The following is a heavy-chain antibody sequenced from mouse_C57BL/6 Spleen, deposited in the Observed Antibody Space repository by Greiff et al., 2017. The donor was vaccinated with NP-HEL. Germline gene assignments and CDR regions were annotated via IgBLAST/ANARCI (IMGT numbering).Heavy chain of an antibody. D-gene: IGHD1-1*01. CDR1: GYTFTSYW. Sequence: VQLQQSGAELAKPGASVKLSCKASGYTFTSYWMHWVKQRPGQGLEWIGYINPSSGYTKYNQKFKDKATLTADKSSSTAYMQLSSLTYEDSAVYYGARSDYCGSQSPYYYAMDYWGQGTSVTVSS. CDR2: INPSSGYT. V-gene: IGHV1-7*01. CDR3: ARSDYCGSQSPYYYAMDY. J-gene: IGHJ4*01.